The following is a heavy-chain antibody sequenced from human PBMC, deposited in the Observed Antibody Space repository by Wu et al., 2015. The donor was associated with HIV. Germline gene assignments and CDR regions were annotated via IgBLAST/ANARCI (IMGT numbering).Heavy chain of an antibody. CDR3: ASNRLGDYGVYYYYMDV. D-gene: IGHD1-14*01. J-gene: IGHJ6*03. CDR2: IIPIFGTA. Sequence: QVQLVQSGAEVKKPGSSVKVSCKASGGTFSSYAISWVRQAPGQGLEWMGGIIPIFGTANYAQKFQGRVTITADESTSTAYMELSSLRSEDTAVYYCASNRLGDYGVYYYYMDVWGKGDHGHRLL. CDR1: GGTFSSYA. V-gene: IGHV1-69*12.